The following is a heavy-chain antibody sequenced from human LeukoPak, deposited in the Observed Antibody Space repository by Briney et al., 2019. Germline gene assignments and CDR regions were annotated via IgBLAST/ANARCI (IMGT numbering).Heavy chain of an antibody. CDR1: GGSISSGGYY. J-gene: IGHJ4*02. V-gene: IGHV4-30-2*01. D-gene: IGHD2-2*01. CDR2: IYHSGST. CDR3: ARDAVLGDNCSSTSCYDKGDY. Sequence: SQTLSLTCTVSGGSISSGGYYWSWIRQPPGKGLEWIGYIYHSGSTYYNPSLKSRVTISVDRSKNQFSLKLSSVTAADTAVYYCARDAVLGDNCSSTSCYDKGDYWGQGTLVTVSS.